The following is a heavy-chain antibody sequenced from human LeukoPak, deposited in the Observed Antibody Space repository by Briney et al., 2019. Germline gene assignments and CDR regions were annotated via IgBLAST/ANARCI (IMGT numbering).Heavy chain of an antibody. CDR2: IYPGDSDT. V-gene: IGHV5-51*01. CDR1: GYSFTSYW. CDR3: ARRRFGEFGDNWFDP. J-gene: IGHJ5*02. D-gene: IGHD3-10*01. Sequence: GESLKISCKGSGYSFTSYWIGWVRQMPGKGLEWMGIIYPGDSDTRYSPSFQGQVTISADKSISTAHLQWSSLKASDTAMYYCARRRFGEFGDNWFDPWGQGTLVTVSS.